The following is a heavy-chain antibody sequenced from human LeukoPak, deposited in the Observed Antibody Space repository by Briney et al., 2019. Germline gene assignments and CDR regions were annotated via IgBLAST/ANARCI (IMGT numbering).Heavy chain of an antibody. CDR1: GFTFSSC. CDR2: IKEDGNRI. J-gene: IGHJ4*02. Sequence: PGGSLRLSCAASGFTFSSCMMWVRQAPGKGLEWVANIKEDGNRIYYVDSVKGRFTISRENAKNSLYLQMSSLRAEDTAVYYCARGGWYYFEYWGQGVLVTVSS. CDR3: ARGGWYYFEY. V-gene: IGHV3-7*01.